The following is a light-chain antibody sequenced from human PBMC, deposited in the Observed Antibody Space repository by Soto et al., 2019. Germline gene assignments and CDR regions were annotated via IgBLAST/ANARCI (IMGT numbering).Light chain of an antibody. CDR3: QLFSA. CDR2: GVS. J-gene: IGKJ1*01. Sequence: EIVLTQSPGTLSLSPGERATLSCRTGQSVSGNYLIWYQQKPGQPPRLLIYGVSSRATGIPDRFSGSGSGTDFTLTISRLEPEDFAVYYCQLFSAFGQGTKVEL. V-gene: IGKV3-20*01. CDR1: QSVSGNY.